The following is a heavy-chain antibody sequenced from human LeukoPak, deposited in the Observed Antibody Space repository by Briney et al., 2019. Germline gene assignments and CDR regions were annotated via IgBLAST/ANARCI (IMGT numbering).Heavy chain of an antibody. CDR1: GFTFNTYA. J-gene: IGHJ4*02. D-gene: IGHD4-11*01. CDR2: ITGSGDDT. CDR3: AKGSRSSRPYSFDF. V-gene: IGHV3-23*01. Sequence: TGGSLRLSCAASGFTFNTYAMSWVRQAPGKGLEWVSAITGSGDDTFHADSVKGRFTISRDNSRNTLYMDMNSLRVEDMAIYYCAKGSRSSRPYSFDFWGQGILVTVSS.